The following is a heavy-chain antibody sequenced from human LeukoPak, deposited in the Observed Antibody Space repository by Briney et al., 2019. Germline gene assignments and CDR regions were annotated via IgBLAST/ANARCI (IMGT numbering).Heavy chain of an antibody. D-gene: IGHD1-26*01. CDR2: ISSSSSYI. CDR3: AREMYSGMYNDAFDI. J-gene: IGHJ3*02. V-gene: IGHV3-21*01. Sequence: GGSLRLSCAASGFTFSSYSMNWVRQAPGKGLEWVSSISSSSSYIYYADSVKGRFTISRDNAKNSLYLQMNSLRAEDTAVYYCAREMYSGMYNDAFDIWGQGTKVTVSS. CDR1: GFTFSSYS.